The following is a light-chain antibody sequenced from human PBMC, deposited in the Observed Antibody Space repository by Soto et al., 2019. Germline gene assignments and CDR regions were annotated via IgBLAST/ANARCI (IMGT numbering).Light chain of an antibody. CDR1: QSVSSN. CDR3: QQYNSWPPAWT. J-gene: IGKJ1*01. CDR2: GAS. V-gene: IGKV3-15*01. Sequence: EIVMTQSPATLSVSPGERATLSCRASQSVSSNLAWYQQKPGQAPRLLIYGASTRATAIPARFSGSGSGTEFTLTISGLQSEDFALYYCQQYNSWPPAWTFGQGTKVEIK.